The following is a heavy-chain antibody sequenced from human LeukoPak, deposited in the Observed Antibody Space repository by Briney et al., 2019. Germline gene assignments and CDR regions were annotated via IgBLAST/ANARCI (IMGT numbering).Heavy chain of an antibody. CDR1: GFTFSNAW. Sequence: PGGSLRLSCAASGFTFSNAWMNWVRQAPGKGLEWVAVISYDGSNKYYADSVKGRFTISRDNSKNTLYLQMNSLRAEDTAVYYCARQFSSGWYYFDYWGQGTLVTVSS. CDR3: ARQFSSGWYYFDY. J-gene: IGHJ4*02. D-gene: IGHD6-19*01. CDR2: ISYDGSNK. V-gene: IGHV3-30*03.